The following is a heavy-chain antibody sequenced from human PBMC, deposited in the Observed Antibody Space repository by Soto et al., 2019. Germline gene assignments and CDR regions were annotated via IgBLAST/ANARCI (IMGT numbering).Heavy chain of an antibody. V-gene: IGHV5-51*01. Sequence: GESLKISCKGSGYSFTSYWIGWVRQMPGKGLEWMGIIYPGDSDTRYSPSFQGQVTISADKSISTAYLQWSSLKASDTAMYYCARGPHPTIFGVVPYYYYYGMDVWGQGTTVTVSS. CDR2: IYPGDSDT. CDR3: ARGPHPTIFGVVPYYYYYGMDV. J-gene: IGHJ6*02. D-gene: IGHD3-3*01. CDR1: GYSFTSYW.